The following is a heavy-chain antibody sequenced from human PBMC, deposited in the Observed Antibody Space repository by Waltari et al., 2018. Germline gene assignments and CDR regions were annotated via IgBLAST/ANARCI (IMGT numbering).Heavy chain of an antibody. J-gene: IGHJ4*02. CDR2: IYHSGST. D-gene: IGHD6-13*01. V-gene: IGHV4-38-2*01. Sequence: QVQLQESGPGLVKPSETLSLTCAVSGYSISSGYYWGWFRQPPGKGLEWIGSIYHSGSTYYNPSLKSRVTISVDTSKNQFSLKLSSVTAADTAVYYCASKAAATWGLDYWGQGTLVTVSS. CDR3: ASKAAATWGLDY. CDR1: GYSISSGYY.